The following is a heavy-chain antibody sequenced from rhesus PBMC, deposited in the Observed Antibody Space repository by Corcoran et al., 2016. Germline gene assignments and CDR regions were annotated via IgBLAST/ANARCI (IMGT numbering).Heavy chain of an antibody. CDR1: GGSISSGYD. Sequence: QVQLQESGPGVVKPSETLSLTCAGSGGSISSGYDWSWIRQPPGKGLEWIGYIYGSHGSTNYNPSLKNRVTISKDASKNQFSLKLSSVTAADTAVYYCATRGEYSHVFDYWGQGVLVTVSS. CDR3: ATRGEYSHVFDY. J-gene: IGHJ4*01. CDR2: IYGSHGST. D-gene: IGHD4-23*01. V-gene: IGHV4-76*01.